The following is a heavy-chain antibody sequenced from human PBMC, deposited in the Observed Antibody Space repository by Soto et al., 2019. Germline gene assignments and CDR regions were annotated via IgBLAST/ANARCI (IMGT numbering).Heavy chain of an antibody. V-gene: IGHV3-66*01. CDR1: GFTVSNNY. CDR2: IFSNGDT. Sequence: ELQLVASGGGLVQPGGSLRLSCPPSGFTVSNNYVRWARRPPGKGLEWVSLIFSNGDTGYADSVKGRFTISRDSSSNTLYLQMNSLRVEDTAVYYCARDGTYNWVGGQGIHVTVSS. J-gene: IGHJ4*02. D-gene: IGHD1-1*01. CDR3: ARDGTYNWV.